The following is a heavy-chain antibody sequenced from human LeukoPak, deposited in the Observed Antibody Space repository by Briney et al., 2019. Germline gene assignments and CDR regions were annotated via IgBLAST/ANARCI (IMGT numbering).Heavy chain of an antibody. Sequence: SVKVSCNASGGTFSRYAITGVRHATGQGRGWMGGIITISRPANYAQKFQGRVTITADKSTSTAYMELSSLRSEDTAVYYCARDGTDDYYYYYMDVWGKGTSVTVSS. CDR1: GGTFSRYA. V-gene: IGHV1-69*06. CDR3: ARDGTDDYYYYYMDV. D-gene: IGHD1-1*01. CDR2: IITISRPA. J-gene: IGHJ6*03.